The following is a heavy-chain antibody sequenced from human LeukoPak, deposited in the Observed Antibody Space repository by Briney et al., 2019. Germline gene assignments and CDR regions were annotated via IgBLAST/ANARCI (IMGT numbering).Heavy chain of an antibody. D-gene: IGHD1-26*01. Sequence: GGSLRLSCAASGFTFNSYAMHWVRQAPGKGLEWVAVISYDGSNKYYADSVKGRFTISRDNSKNTLYLQMNSLRAEDTAMYYCASTGIVGAIVWGQGTLVTVSS. CDR1: GFTFNSYA. V-gene: IGHV3-30*04. CDR2: ISYDGSNK. CDR3: ASTGIVGAIV. J-gene: IGHJ4*02.